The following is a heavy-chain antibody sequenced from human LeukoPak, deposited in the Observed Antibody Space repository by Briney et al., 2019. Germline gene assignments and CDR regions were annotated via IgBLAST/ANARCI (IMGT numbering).Heavy chain of an antibody. CDR2: INPNSGGT. D-gene: IGHD1-7*01. CDR3: ARETLLTGTTSG. Sequence: ASVKVSCKASGYTFTGYYMHWVRQAPGRGLEWMGWINPNSGGTNYAQKFQGRVTMTRDTSISTAYMELSRLRSDDTAVYYCARETLLTGTTSGWGQGTLVTVSS. V-gene: IGHV1-2*02. CDR1: GYTFTGYY. J-gene: IGHJ4*02.